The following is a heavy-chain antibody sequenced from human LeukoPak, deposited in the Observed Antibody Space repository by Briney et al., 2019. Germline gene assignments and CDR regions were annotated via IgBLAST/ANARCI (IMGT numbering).Heavy chain of an antibody. CDR2: IIPIFGTA. V-gene: IGHV1-69*13. CDR3: AREYYDSSGYSSPDY. CDR1: GGTFISYA. D-gene: IGHD3-22*01. J-gene: IGHJ4*02. Sequence: SVKVSCKASGGTFISYAISWVRQAPGQGLEWMGGIIPIFGTANYAQKFQGRVTITADESTSTAYMELSSLRSEDTAVYYCAREYYDSSGYSSPDYWGQGTLVTVSS.